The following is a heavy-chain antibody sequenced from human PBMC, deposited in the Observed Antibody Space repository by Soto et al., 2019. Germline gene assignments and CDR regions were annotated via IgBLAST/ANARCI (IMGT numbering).Heavy chain of an antibody. J-gene: IGHJ6*02. D-gene: IGHD3-9*01. CDR1: GGSVSSGSYY. V-gene: IGHV4-61*01. CDR2: VYYSGST. CDR3: ARDQITPGYDILTGYLYYYYGMDV. Sequence: SETLSLTCTVSGGSVSSGSYYWSWIRQPPGKGLECIGYVYYSGSTNYNPSLKSRVTISVDTSKNQFSLKLSSVTAADTAVYYCARDQITPGYDILTGYLYYYYGMDVWGQGTTVTVSS.